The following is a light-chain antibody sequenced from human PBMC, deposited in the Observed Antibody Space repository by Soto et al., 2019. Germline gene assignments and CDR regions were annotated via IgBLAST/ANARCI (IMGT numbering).Light chain of an antibody. J-gene: IGKJ1*01. CDR2: KAS. V-gene: IGKV1-5*03. CDR3: QQYYSTPRP. Sequence: DIQMTPSPSTLSGSVGDRVTINFRASQTISSGLAWYLQKPGKAPKLLIYKASTLKSGGPSRFSGSGSGTEFTLTISSLQAEDVAVYYCQQYYSTPRPFGQGTKAAI. CDR1: QTISSG.